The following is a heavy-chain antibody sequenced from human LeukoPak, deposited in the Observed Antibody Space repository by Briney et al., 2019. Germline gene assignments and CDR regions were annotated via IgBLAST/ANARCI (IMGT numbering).Heavy chain of an antibody. CDR1: GFTFSGYE. J-gene: IGHJ4*02. CDR2: IRSKAYGATT. CDR3: TRAPYGGNSLATY. D-gene: IGHD4-23*01. Sequence: GGSLRLSCAASGFTFSGYEMSWVRQAPGKGLEWVGFIRSKAYGATTEYAASVKGRFTISRDDSKSIAYLQMNSLKTEDTAVYYCTRAPYGGNSLATYWGQGTLVTVSS. V-gene: IGHV3-49*04.